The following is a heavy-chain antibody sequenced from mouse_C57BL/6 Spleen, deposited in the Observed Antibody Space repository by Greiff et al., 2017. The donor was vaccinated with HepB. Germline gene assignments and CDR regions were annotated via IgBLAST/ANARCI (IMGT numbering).Heavy chain of an antibody. D-gene: IGHD1-1*01. CDR1: GYAFSSSW. CDR3: ARPITTVVERDFVDN. V-gene: IGHV1-82*01. J-gene: IGHJ2*01. Sequence: VQLQQSGPELVKPGASVKISCKASGYAFSSSWMNWVKQRPGKGLEWIGRIYPGDGGTNYNGEFKGKATPTAAKSSSTAYMQLSSLTAEDSAGYCCARPITTVVERDFVDNGGRGTTLTVSS. CDR2: IYPGDGGT.